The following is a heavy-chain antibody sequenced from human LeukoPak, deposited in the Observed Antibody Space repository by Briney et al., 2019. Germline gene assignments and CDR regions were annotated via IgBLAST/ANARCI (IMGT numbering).Heavy chain of an antibody. CDR2: ISGSGGST. CDR1: GFTFSTYA. D-gene: IGHD3-3*01. V-gene: IGHV3-23*01. Sequence: GGSLRLACAASGFTFSTYAMSWVRQAPGKGLEWVSAISGSGGSTYYADPVKGRFTISRDNSKNTLYLQMNSLRAEDTAVYYCAKDTIKFTIPGYFDYWGQGTLVTVSS. J-gene: IGHJ4*02. CDR3: AKDTIKFTIPGYFDY.